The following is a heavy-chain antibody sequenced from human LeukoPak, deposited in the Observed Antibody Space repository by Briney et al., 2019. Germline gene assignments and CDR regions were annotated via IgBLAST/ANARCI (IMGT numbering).Heavy chain of an antibody. CDR2: INPNGGGT. D-gene: IGHD4-17*01. CDR1: GYTFTDYY. CDR3: ARSYTVTTAMDV. V-gene: IGHV1-2*02. J-gene: IGHJ6*02. Sequence: ASVKVSCKASGYTFTDYYVHWVRQAPGQGLECMGWINPNGGGTSYAQKFQGRVTMTRDTSISTAYMELSRLRSNDTAVYYCARSYTVTTAMDVWGQGTTVTVSS.